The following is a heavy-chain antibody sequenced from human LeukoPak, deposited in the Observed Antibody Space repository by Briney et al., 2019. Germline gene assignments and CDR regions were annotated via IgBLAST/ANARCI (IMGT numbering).Heavy chain of an antibody. CDR3: AREITKTSGFLTGKTRNRDAYNSAAFDI. Sequence: PSETLSLTCAVSGGSISSSNWWSWVRQPPGKGLEWVSGINWNGGSTGYADSVKGRFTISRDNAKNSLYLQMNSLRTEDTALYHCAREITKTSGFLTGKTRNRDAYNSAAFDIWGQGTMVTVSS. V-gene: IGHV3-20*01. J-gene: IGHJ3*02. D-gene: IGHD5-24*01. CDR1: GGSISSSNW. CDR2: INWNGGST.